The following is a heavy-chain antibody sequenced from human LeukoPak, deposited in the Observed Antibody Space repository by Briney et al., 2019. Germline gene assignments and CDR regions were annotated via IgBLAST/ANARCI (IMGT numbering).Heavy chain of an antibody. Sequence: PSETLSLTCTVSGGSISSYYWSWIRQPPGKGLEWIGYIYYSGSTNYNPSLKSRVTISVDTSKNQFSLKLSSVTAADTAVYYCAGSIAVPGIDYWGQGTLVTVSS. J-gene: IGHJ4*02. CDR3: AGSIAVPGIDY. D-gene: IGHD6-19*01. V-gene: IGHV4-59*01. CDR1: GGSISSYY. CDR2: IYYSGST.